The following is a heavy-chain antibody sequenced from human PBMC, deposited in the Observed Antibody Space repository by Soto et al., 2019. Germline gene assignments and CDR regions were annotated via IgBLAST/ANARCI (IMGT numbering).Heavy chain of an antibody. D-gene: IGHD2-2*01. Sequence: EVHLLESGGGLVQPGGSLRLSCAASGFTFNSYAMTWVRQAPRKGLEWVSTISDDGGSTYYADSVKGRFTISRDNSKKTLFLQMNSLRVEDTAVYYCARGLVPAAKTSLNDYWGQGTLVTVSS. CDR2: ISDDGGST. CDR1: GFTFNSYA. CDR3: ARGLVPAAKTSLNDY. J-gene: IGHJ4*02. V-gene: IGHV3-23*01.